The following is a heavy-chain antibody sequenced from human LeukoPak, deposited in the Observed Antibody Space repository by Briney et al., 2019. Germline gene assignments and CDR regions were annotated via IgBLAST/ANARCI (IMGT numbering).Heavy chain of an antibody. Sequence: PGGSLRLSCAASGFTFSSYWMSWVRQAPGKGLEWVAFISYDESNKYYSDSVKGRFTISRDSSKNTLYLQMNSLRAEDTAVYYCAKVPARDQYMHQLERALSLDYWGQGTLVTVSS. CDR3: AKVPARDQYMHQLERALSLDY. J-gene: IGHJ4*02. CDR1: GFTFSSYW. CDR2: ISYDESNK. D-gene: IGHD6-13*01. V-gene: IGHV3-30*18.